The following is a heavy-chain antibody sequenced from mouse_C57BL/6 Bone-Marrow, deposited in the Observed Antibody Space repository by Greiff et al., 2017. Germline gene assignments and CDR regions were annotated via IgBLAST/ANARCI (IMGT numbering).Heavy chain of an antibody. D-gene: IGHD2-2*01. Sequence: VQLQQPGAELVMPGASVKLSCKASGYTFTSYWMHWVKQRPGQGLEWIGGIDPSDSYTNYNHKFKGKSTLTVDKSSNTAYMQLSSLTSEDSAVYYCARDGYDGAWFAVGGQGTLVTVSA. J-gene: IGHJ3*01. V-gene: IGHV1-69*01. CDR2: IDPSDSYT. CDR1: GYTFTSYW. CDR3: ARDGYDGAWFAV.